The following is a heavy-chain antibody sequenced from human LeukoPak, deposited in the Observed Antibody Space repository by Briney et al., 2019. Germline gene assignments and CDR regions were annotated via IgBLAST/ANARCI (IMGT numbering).Heavy chain of an antibody. CDR3: ASDLLMITFGGVIVNGYY. Sequence: PSETLSLTCTVSGGSISSSSYYWGWIRQPPGKGLEWIGSIYYSGSTYYNPSLKSRVTISVDASKDQFSLKLSSVTAADTAVYCCASDLLMITFGGVIVNGYYWGQGTLVTVSS. D-gene: IGHD3-16*02. V-gene: IGHV4-39*07. CDR1: GGSISSSSYY. CDR2: IYYSGST. J-gene: IGHJ4*02.